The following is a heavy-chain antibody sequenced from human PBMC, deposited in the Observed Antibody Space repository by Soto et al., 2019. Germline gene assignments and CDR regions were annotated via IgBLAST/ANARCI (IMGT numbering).Heavy chain of an antibody. CDR3: ARADYYDSSGFYYDY. J-gene: IGHJ4*02. Sequence: QVQLVQSGAEVKKPGASVKVSCKASGYIFTNHYIHWVRQAPGQGLEWMGIINPSGGSTNYLQKFQGRVTMTRDTSSSTVYMELSSLRSEDTAVYFCARADYYDSSGFYYDYWGQGTLVTVSS. D-gene: IGHD3-22*01. V-gene: IGHV1-46*01. CDR2: INPSGGST. CDR1: GYIFTNHY.